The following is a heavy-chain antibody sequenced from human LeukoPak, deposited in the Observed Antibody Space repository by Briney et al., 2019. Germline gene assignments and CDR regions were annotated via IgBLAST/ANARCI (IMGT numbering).Heavy chain of an antibody. CDR1: GFTFSSYA. CDR2: ISGSGGST. CDR3: AKQVDSYAQGDFDY. V-gene: IGHV3-23*01. D-gene: IGHD5-18*01. Sequence: GGSLRLSCAASGFTFSSYAMSWVRQAPGKGLEWGSAISGSGGSTYYADSGKGRFTISRDKSKNTLDLQMNSLRDEDTAVYYCAKQVDSYAQGDFDYWGQGTLVTVSS. J-gene: IGHJ4*02.